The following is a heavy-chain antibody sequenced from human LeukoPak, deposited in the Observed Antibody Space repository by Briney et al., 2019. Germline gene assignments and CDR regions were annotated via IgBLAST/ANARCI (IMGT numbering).Heavy chain of an antibody. CDR1: GGTFSSYA. J-gene: IGHJ4*02. V-gene: IGHV1-69*04. D-gene: IGHD3-10*01. CDR3: ATRGVITMVRGPTTPLDY. CDR2: IIPILGIA. Sequence: GASVKVSCKASGGTFSSYAISWVGQAPGQGLEWMGRIIPILGIANYAQKFQGRVTITADKSTSTAYMELSSLRSEDTAVYYCATRGVITMVRGPTTPLDYWGQGTLVTVSS.